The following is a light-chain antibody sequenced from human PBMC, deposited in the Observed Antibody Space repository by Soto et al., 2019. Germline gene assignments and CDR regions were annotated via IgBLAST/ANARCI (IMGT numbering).Light chain of an antibody. CDR1: QSVSNNY. CDR2: GAS. V-gene: IGKV3-20*01. J-gene: IGKJ1*01. Sequence: EIVLTQSPGTLSLSPGERATLSCRASQSVSNNYLAWYQQKPGQAPRLLISGASSRATGIPDRFSGSGSGTDFTLTISRLEPEDFAVYYCQQYGSSLTWTFGQGTKVDIK. CDR3: QQYGSSLTWT.